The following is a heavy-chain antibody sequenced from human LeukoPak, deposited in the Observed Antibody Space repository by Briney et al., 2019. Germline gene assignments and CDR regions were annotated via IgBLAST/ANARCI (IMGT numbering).Heavy chain of an antibody. Sequence: ASVKVSCKASGYTFTSYGISWARHAPGQGLEWMGWISAYNGNTNYAQKLQGRVTMTTDTSTSTAYMELRSLRSDDTAVYYCARVRKDIVVVPAFYYYYYYMDVWGKGTTVTVSS. J-gene: IGHJ6*03. V-gene: IGHV1-18*01. D-gene: IGHD2-2*01. CDR3: ARVRKDIVVVPAFYYYYYYMDV. CDR1: GYTFTSYG. CDR2: ISAYNGNT.